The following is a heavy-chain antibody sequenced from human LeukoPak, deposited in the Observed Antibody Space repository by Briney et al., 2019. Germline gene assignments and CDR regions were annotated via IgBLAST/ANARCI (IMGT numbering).Heavy chain of an antibody. CDR3: AKGQERTRIAARPSALDF. CDR1: GLILTNYA. CDR2: ISGSGATT. Sequence: GGSLRLSCTASGLILTNYAMTWVRQPPGKGLEWVSTISGSGATTYYADSVKGRFTISRENSKNTLYLQMSTLRAEDTATYYCAKGQERTRIAARPSALDFWGQGTLVTVSS. D-gene: IGHD6-6*01. J-gene: IGHJ4*02. V-gene: IGHV3-23*01.